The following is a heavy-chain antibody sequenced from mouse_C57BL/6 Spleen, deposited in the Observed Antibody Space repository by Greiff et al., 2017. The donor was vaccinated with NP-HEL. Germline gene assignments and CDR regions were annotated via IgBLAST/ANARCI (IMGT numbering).Heavy chain of an antibody. Sequence: EVQLQQSGPELVKPGASVKISCKASGYSFTGYYMNWVKQSPEKSLEWIGEINPSTGGTTYNQKVKAKATLTVDKSSSTAYMQLKSLTSEDSAVYYCARSGYGSSYGRFAYWGQGTLVTVSA. CDR1: GYSFTGYY. J-gene: IGHJ3*01. D-gene: IGHD1-1*01. CDR3: ARSGYGSSYGRFAY. V-gene: IGHV1-42*01. CDR2: INPSTGGT.